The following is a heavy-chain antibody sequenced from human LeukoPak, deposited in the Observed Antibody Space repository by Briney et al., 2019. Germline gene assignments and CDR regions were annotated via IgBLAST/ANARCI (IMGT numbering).Heavy chain of an antibody. CDR3: ASPIHNGDYDYFYGMDV. V-gene: IGHV3-73*01. J-gene: IGHJ6*02. D-gene: IGHD4-17*01. CDR1: GFTFSGST. Sequence: GGSLKLSCVASGFTFSGSTIHWVRQASGKGLEWVGRISSEANSYATAYAASVKGRFTISRDDSKNTAYLQMNSLKTEDTAVYFCASPIHNGDYDYFYGMDVWGQGTTVTVSS. CDR2: ISSEANSYAT.